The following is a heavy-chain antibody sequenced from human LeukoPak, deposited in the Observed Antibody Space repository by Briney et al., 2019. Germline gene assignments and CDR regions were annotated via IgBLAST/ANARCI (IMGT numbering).Heavy chain of an antibody. V-gene: IGHV4-30-2*01. D-gene: IGHD3-3*01. J-gene: IGHJ4*02. CDR2: IYHSGST. CDR3: ARAPKYGFGVVIIRVFDY. Sequence: SETLSLTCAVSGGSISSGGYSWSWIRQPPGKGLEWIGYIYHSGSTYYNPSLKSRVTMSLDTSKNQFSLKMSSVTAADTAVYYCARAPKYGFGVVIIRVFDYWGQGTLVTVSS. CDR1: GGSISSGGYS.